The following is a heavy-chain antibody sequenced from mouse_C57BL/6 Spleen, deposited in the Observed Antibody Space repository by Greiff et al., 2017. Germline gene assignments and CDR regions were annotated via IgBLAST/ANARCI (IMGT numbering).Heavy chain of an antibody. Sequence: VQLQQPGAELVRPGTSVKLSCKASGYTFTSYWMHWVKQRPGQGLEWIGVIDPSDSYTNYNQKFKGKATLTVDTSSSTAYMQLSSLTSEDSAVXYCARRDDYGPFGCWGQGTLVTVSA. V-gene: IGHV1-59*01. D-gene: IGHD2-4*01. CDR3: ARRDDYGPFGC. J-gene: IGHJ3*02. CDR2: IDPSDSYT. CDR1: GYTFTSYW.